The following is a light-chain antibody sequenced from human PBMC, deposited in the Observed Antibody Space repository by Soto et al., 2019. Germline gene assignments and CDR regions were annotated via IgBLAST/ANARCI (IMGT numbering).Light chain of an antibody. CDR3: MSYTRNSTLV. J-gene: IGLJ2*01. CDR1: SSDVGGYNY. V-gene: IGLV2-14*03. Sequence: QSVLTQPASVSGSPGQSITISCTGSSSDVGGYNYVSWYQQHPGKAPKLMIYDVTNRPSGVSSRFSGSKSGNTASLTISGLQAEDEAEYYCMSYTRNSTLVFGGGTKLTVL. CDR2: DVT.